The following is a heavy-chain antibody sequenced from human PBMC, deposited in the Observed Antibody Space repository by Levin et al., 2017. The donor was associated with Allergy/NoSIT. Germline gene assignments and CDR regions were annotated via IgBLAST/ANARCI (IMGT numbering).Heavy chain of an antibody. Sequence: VASVKVSCKVSGYTLTELSMHWVRQAPGKGLEWMGGFDPEDGETIYAQKFQGRVTMTEDTSTDTAYMELSSLRSEDTAVYYCATGRGVVTAIRAYYFDYWGQGTLVTVSS. CDR2: FDPEDGET. D-gene: IGHD2-21*02. CDR1: GYTLTELS. V-gene: IGHV1-24*01. CDR3: ATGRGVVTAIRAYYFDY. J-gene: IGHJ4*02.